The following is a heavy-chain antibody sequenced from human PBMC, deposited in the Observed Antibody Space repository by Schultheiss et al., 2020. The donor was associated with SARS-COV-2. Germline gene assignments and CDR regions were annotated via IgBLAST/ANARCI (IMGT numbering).Heavy chain of an antibody. Sequence: GGSLRLSCAASGFTFSSYAMSWVRQAPGKGLEWVSAISGSGGSTYYADSVKGRFTISRDNSKNTLYLQMNSLRAEDTAVYYCAREGCSGGSCYYYYGMDVWGQGTMVTVSS. D-gene: IGHD2-15*01. CDR1: GFTFSSYA. CDR2: ISGSGGST. CDR3: AREGCSGGSCYYYYGMDV. J-gene: IGHJ6*02. V-gene: IGHV3-23*01.